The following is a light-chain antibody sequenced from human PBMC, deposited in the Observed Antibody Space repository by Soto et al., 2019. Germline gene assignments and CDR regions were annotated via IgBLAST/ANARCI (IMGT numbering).Light chain of an antibody. CDR1: QSISSW. V-gene: IGKV1-5*01. CDR2: DAS. CDR3: QQYNSYSPYT. Sequence: DIQMTQSPSTLSASVGDRVTITCLASQSISSWLAWYQQKPGKAPKLLIYDASSLESGVPSRFSGSGSGTEFTLTISSLQNDDFATYYCQQYNSYSPYTFGKGPKLETK. J-gene: IGKJ2*01.